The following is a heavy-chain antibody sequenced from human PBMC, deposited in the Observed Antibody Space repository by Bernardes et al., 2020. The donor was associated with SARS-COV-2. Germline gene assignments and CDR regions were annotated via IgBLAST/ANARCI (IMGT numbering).Heavy chain of an antibody. Sequence: SETLSLTCAVSGESISRRGYSWSWIRQPPGKGLELIGYIYHNENTYYSPSFKGRVALSIDTSKNHFSLNLTSVTAADTAVYYCARVGGYYASSGYFLRYFDHWGQGTLVPVSS. D-gene: IGHD3-22*01. CDR1: GESISRRGYS. CDR3: ARVGGYYASSGYFLRYFDH. V-gene: IGHV4-30-2*01. J-gene: IGHJ1*01. CDR2: IYHNENT.